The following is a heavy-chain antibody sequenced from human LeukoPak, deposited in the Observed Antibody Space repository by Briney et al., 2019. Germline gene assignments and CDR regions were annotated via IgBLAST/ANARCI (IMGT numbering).Heavy chain of an antibody. CDR1: GFTFSSNG. CDR3: AKGSEYSSSVFDY. CDR2: IWYDGSNK. D-gene: IGHD6-6*01. V-gene: IGHV3-33*06. Sequence: GGSLRLSCAASGFTFSSNGMHWVRQAPGKGLEWVAVIWYDGSNKYYADSVKGRFTISRDNSKNTLYLQMNSLRAEDTAVYYCAKGSEYSSSVFDYWGQGTLVTVPS. J-gene: IGHJ4*02.